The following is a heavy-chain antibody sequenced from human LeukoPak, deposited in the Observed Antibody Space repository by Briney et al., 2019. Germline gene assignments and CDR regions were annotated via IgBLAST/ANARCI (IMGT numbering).Heavy chain of an antibody. CDR3: VKDEMAVAIFDY. V-gene: IGHV3-23*01. CDR2: ISKSGDDT. D-gene: IGHD5-24*01. Sequence: GGSLRLSCAASGFTFSHYAISWVRQAAGEGLEWVSAISKSGDDTYYADSVKGRFAISRDNSKNMLYLQMNSLRVEDTAVYYCVKDEMAVAIFDYWGQGTLVTVSS. CDR1: GFTFSHYA. J-gene: IGHJ4*02.